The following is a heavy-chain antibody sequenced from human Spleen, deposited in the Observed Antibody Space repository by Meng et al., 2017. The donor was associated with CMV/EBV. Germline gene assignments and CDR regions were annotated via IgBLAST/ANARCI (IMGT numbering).Heavy chain of an antibody. Sequence: SVKVSCKASGGTFSSYAISWVRQAPGQGLEWMGGIIPIFGTANYAQKFQGRVTITTDESTSTAYMERSSLRSEDTAVYYCAASYNWNDGALDYWGQGTLVTVSS. CDR1: GGTFSSYA. CDR3: AASYNWNDGALDY. D-gene: IGHD1-20*01. V-gene: IGHV1-69*05. J-gene: IGHJ4*02. CDR2: IIPIFGTA.